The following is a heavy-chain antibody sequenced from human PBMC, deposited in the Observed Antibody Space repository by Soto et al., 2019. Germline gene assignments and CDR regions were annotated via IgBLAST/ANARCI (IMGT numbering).Heavy chain of an antibody. J-gene: IGHJ6*03. CDR3: ARATSSTELYYMDV. CDR2: MNPNSSNT. CDR1: GYTFTSYD. D-gene: IGHD1-7*01. Sequence: ASVKVSCKASGYTFTSYDINWVRQATGQGLEWMGWMNPNSSNTGYAQKFQGRVTMTRNTSIRTAYKELSSLRSEDTAVYYCARATSSTELYYMDVWGKGTTVTVSS. V-gene: IGHV1-8*01.